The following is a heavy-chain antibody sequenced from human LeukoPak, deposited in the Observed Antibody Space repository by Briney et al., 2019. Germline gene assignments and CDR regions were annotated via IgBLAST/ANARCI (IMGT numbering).Heavy chain of an antibody. V-gene: IGHV3-30-3*01. J-gene: IGHJ6*02. D-gene: IGHD6-19*01. CDR2: ISYDGSNK. Sequence: QPGGSLRLSCAASGFTVSNNYMSWVRQAPGKGLEWVAVISYDGSNKHYADSAKGRFTISRDNSKNTLYLQMNSLRAEDTAVYYCARELYSSDNYGMDVWGQGTTVTVSS. CDR1: GFTVSNNY. CDR3: ARELYSSDNYGMDV.